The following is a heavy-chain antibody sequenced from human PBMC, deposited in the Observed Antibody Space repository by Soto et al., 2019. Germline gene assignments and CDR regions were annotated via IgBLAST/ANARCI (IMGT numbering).Heavy chain of an antibody. CDR3: ARVQQSGYAHYFDY. D-gene: IGHD5-12*01. CDR2: IYYSGST. Sequence: SETLSLTCTVSGGSSSSGDYYWSWIRQPPGKGLEWIGYIYYSGSTYYNPSLKSRVTISVDTSKNQFSLKLSSVTAADTAVYYCARVQQSGYAHYFDYWGQGTLVTVSS. V-gene: IGHV4-30-4*01. J-gene: IGHJ4*02. CDR1: GGSSSSGDYY.